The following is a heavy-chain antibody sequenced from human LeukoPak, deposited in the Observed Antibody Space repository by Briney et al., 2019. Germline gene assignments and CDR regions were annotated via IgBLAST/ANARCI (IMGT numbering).Heavy chain of an antibody. J-gene: IGHJ4*02. CDR3: ARDPPGIVGATRGDY. D-gene: IGHD1-26*01. V-gene: IGHV3-30*02. CDR2: IRYDGSNK. Sequence: GGSLRLSCAASGFTFSSYGMHWVRQAPGKGLEWVAFIRYDGSNKYYADSVKGRFTISRGNSKNTLYLQMNSLRAEDTAVYYCARDPPGIVGATRGDYWGQGTLVTVSS. CDR1: GFTFSSYG.